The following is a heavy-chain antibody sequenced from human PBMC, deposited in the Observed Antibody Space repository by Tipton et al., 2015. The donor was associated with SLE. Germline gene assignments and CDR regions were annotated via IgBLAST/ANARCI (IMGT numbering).Heavy chain of an antibody. V-gene: IGHV4-61*09. CDR2: IYSSGST. J-gene: IGHJ5*02. CDR1: GGSISSGGYY. CDR3: ARGGITMRHNWFDP. Sequence: TLSLTCSVSGGSISSGGYYWSWIRQPAGKGLQWIGHIYSSGSTNYNPSLKSRVSISVDTSKNQSSLKMNSVTAADTAVYYCARGGITMRHNWFDPWGQGTLVTVSS. D-gene: IGHD3-22*01.